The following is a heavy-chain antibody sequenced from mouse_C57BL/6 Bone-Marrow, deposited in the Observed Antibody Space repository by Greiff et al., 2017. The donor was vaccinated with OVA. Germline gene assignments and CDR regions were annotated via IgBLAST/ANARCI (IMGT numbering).Heavy chain of an antibody. D-gene: IGHD1-1*01. J-gene: IGHJ1*03. V-gene: IGHV1-19*01. CDR2: INPYNGGT. CDR1: GYTFTDYY. CDR3: ARGGSSSYWYFDV. Sequence: VQLKQSGPVLVKPGASVKMSCKASGYTFTDYYMNWVKQSHGKSLEWIGVINPYNGGTSYNQKFKGKATLTVDKSSSTAYMELNSLTSEDSAVYYCARGGSSSYWYFDVWGTGTTVTVSS.